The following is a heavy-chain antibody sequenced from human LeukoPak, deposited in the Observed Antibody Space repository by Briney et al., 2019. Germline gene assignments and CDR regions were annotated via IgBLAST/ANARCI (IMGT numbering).Heavy chain of an antibody. D-gene: IGHD1-26*01. J-gene: IGHJ4*02. CDR3: ASAQSGSYHPTFDY. CDR2: MNPNSGNT. CDR1: GYTFTSYD. Sequence: SVKVSCKASGYTFTSYDINWVRQATGQGLEWMGWMNPNSGNTGYAQKFQGRVTMTRNTSISTAYMELSSLRSGDTAVYYCASAQSGSYHPTFDYWGQGTLVTVSS. V-gene: IGHV1-8*01.